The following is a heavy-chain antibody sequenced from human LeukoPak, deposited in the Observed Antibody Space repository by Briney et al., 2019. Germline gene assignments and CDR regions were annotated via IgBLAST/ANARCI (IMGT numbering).Heavy chain of an antibody. V-gene: IGHV3-7*03. D-gene: IGHD2-15*01. Sequence: GGSLRLSCAASGFTFSNYWMGWLRQAPGKGLDWVANIKQDGSEKYYLDSGKGRFTISRDNAKNSLYLQMNSLRAEDTALYYCAKLVVVTATQWYFDLWGRGTLVTVSS. J-gene: IGHJ2*01. CDR2: IKQDGSEK. CDR3: AKLVVVTATQWYFDL. CDR1: GFTFSNYW.